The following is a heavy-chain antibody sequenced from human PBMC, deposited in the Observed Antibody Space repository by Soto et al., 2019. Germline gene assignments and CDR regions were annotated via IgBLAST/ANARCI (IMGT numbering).Heavy chain of an antibody. CDR3: ARDRRLYCGGDCYYYYFDY. D-gene: IGHD2-21*02. CDR2: IYSGGST. J-gene: IGHJ4*02. V-gene: IGHV3-53*01. CDR1: GFTVSSNY. Sequence: GGSLRLSCAASGFTVSSNYMSWVRQAPGKGLEWVSVIYSGGSTYYADSVKGRFTISRDNSKNALYLQMNSLRAEDTAVYYCARDRRLYCGGDCYYYYFDYWGQGTLVTVSS.